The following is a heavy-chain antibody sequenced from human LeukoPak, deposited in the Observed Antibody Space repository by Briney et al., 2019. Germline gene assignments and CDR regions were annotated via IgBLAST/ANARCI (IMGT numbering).Heavy chain of an antibody. J-gene: IGHJ6*03. V-gene: IGHV1-69*05. Sequence: ASVKVSCKASGGTFSSYAISWVRQAPGQGLEWMGGIIPIFGTANYAQKFQGRVTITTDESTSTAYMELSSLRSEDTAVYYCARGDYYDSSGYYHYYYYYMDVWGKGTTVTVSS. CDR2: IIPIFGTA. CDR1: GGTFSSYA. CDR3: ARGDYYDSSGYYHYYYYYMDV. D-gene: IGHD3-22*01.